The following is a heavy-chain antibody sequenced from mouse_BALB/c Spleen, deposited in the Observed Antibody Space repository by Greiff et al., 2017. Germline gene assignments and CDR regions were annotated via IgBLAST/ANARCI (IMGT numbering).Heavy chain of an antibody. D-gene: IGHD2-14*01. CDR1: GYTFTDYN. CDR2: IYPYNGGT. V-gene: IGHV1S29*02. Sequence: VQLKQSGPELVKPGASVKISCKASGYTFTDYNMHWVKQSHGKSLEWIGYIYPYNGGTGYNQKFKSKATLTVDNSSSTAYMELRSLTSEDSAVYYCARGALYRYDEAWFAYWGQGTLVTVSA. CDR3: ARGALYRYDEAWFAY. J-gene: IGHJ3*01.